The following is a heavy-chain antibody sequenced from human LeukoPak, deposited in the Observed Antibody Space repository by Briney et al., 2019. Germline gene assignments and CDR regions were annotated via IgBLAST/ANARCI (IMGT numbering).Heavy chain of an antibody. J-gene: IGHJ3*02. CDR1: GDSVSSNSAG. V-gene: IGHV6-1*01. CDR2: TYYRSKWYN. CDR3: AGTKSGNLEI. D-gene: IGHD1-26*01. Sequence: SQTLSLTCAISGDSVSSNSAGWNWIRQSPSRGLEWLGRTYYRSKWYNEYAVSVKRRITINPDISKNQFSLQLNSVTPGDTAVYYCAGTKSGNLEIWGQGTMVTVSS.